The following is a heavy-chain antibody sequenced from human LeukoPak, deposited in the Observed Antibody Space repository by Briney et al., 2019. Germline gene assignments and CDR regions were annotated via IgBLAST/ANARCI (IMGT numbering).Heavy chain of an antibody. Sequence: GGSLRLSCAVFGFTFRNDWMSWVRQAPGKGLEWVACIKQDGSEKYYVDSVRGRFTISRDDAKNSLYLQMSSLSAEDTAVYYCASLDTAMLNSAYWGQGTLVTVSS. CDR2: IKQDGSEK. J-gene: IGHJ4*02. CDR1: GFTFRNDW. CDR3: ASLDTAMLNSAY. D-gene: IGHD5-18*01. V-gene: IGHV3-7*01.